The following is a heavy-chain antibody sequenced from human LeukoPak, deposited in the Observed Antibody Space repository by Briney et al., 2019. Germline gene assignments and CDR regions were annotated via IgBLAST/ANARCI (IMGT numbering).Heavy chain of an antibody. D-gene: IGHD6-13*01. CDR1: GYTFTGYY. CDR2: INPNSGGT. CDR3: AREGQQLVRTDAFDI. J-gene: IGHJ3*02. V-gene: IGHV1-2*02. Sequence: AASVKVSCKASGYTFTGYYMHWVRQAPGQGLEWMGWINPNSGGTNYAQKFQGRVTMTRDTSISTAYMELSRLRSDDTAVYYCAREGQQLVRTDAFDIWGQGTMVTVSS.